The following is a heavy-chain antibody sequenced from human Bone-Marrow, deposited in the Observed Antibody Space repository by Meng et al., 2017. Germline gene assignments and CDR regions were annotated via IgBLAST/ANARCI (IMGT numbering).Heavy chain of an antibody. CDR2: IYYSGST. Sequence: QLQLQESGPGLVKPSETLSLTCTVSGGSISSSSYYWGWIRQPPGKGLEWIGSIYYSGSTYYNASLKSRVTISADTSKSQFSLKLSSLTAADTAFYYCAKHQTYFAFDVWGQGALVTVSS. CDR1: GGSISSSSYY. J-gene: IGHJ4*02. D-gene: IGHD2/OR15-2a*01. V-gene: IGHV4-39*01. CDR3: AKHQTYFAFDV.